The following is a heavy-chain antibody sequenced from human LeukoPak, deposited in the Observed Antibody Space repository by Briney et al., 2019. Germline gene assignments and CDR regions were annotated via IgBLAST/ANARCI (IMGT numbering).Heavy chain of an antibody. Sequence: PGASLRLSCAASGFPFSSYAMSWVRQPPVKGLECISTISDSFRITDDADSVKGRFTISRDNSKNTLYLQMNSLKTEDTAVYYCTTDWHIVVVPAATTLHFDYWGQGTLVTVSS. J-gene: IGHJ4*02. D-gene: IGHD2-2*01. CDR1: GFPFSSYA. V-gene: IGHV3-23*01. CDR3: TTDWHIVVVPAATTLHFDY. CDR2: ISDSFRIT.